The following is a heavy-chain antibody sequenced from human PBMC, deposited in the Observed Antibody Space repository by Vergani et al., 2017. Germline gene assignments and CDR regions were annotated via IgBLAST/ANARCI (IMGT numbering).Heavy chain of an antibody. D-gene: IGHD6-19*01. CDR3: ARQIAVAGTTPFDY. V-gene: IGHV4-39*01. CDR2: IYYSGST. Sequence: QLQLQESGPGLVKPSETLSLTCTVSGGSISSSSYYWGWIRQPPGKWLEWIGSIYYSGSTYYNPSLKSRVTISVDTSKNQFSLKLSSVTAADTAVYYCARQIAVAGTTPFDYWGQGSLVTVSS. CDR1: GGSISSSSYY. J-gene: IGHJ4*02.